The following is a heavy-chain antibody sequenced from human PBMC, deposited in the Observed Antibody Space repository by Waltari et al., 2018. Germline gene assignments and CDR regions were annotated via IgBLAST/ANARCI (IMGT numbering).Heavy chain of an antibody. Sequence: QVQLVQSGAEVKKHGASVKVSCKASGYTFTGYYMHWVRQAPGQGLEGMGWINPNSGGTNYAQKFQGRVTMTRDTSISTAYMELSRLRSDDTAVYYCARAKISSWYLFDYWGQGTLVTVSS. CDR3: ARAKISSWYLFDY. V-gene: IGHV1-2*02. CDR2: INPNSGGT. J-gene: IGHJ4*02. D-gene: IGHD6-13*01. CDR1: GYTFTGYY.